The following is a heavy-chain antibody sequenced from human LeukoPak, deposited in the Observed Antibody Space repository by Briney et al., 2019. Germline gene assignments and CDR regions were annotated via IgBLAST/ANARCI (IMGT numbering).Heavy chain of an antibody. V-gene: IGHV1-24*01. CDR3: ATADGGSLIFDY. J-gene: IGHJ4*02. Sequence: ASVKVSCKVSGYTLTELSMHWVRQAPGKGLEWMGGFDPEDGDTIYAQKFQGRVTMTEDTSTDTAYMELSSLRSEDTAVYYCATADGGSLIFDYWGQGTLVTVSS. CDR2: FDPEDGDT. CDR1: GYTLTELS. D-gene: IGHD4-23*01.